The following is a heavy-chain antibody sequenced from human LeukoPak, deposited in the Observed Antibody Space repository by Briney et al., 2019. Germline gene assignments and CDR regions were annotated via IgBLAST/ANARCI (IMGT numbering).Heavy chain of an antibody. Sequence: PGGSLRLSCAASGFTFSSYSMNWVRQAPGKGLEWVSSISSGSSYIYYADSVKGRFTISRDNAKDSLYLQMNSLRAEDTAVYYCARAPPYCTNGVCYNYFDYWGQGTLVTVSS. CDR3: ARAPPYCTNGVCYNYFDY. CDR1: GFTFSSYS. CDR2: ISSGSSYI. J-gene: IGHJ4*02. D-gene: IGHD2-8*01. V-gene: IGHV3-21*01.